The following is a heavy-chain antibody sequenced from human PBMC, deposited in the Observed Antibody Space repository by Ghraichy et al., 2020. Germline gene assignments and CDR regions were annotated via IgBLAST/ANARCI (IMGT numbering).Heavy chain of an antibody. CDR2: ISGSGGST. D-gene: IGHD4-17*01. CDR1: GFTFSSYA. CDR3: AKDRRVYYGDYEDAFDI. J-gene: IGHJ3*02. V-gene: IGHV3-23*01. Sequence: GGSLRLSCAASGFTFSSYAMSWVRQAPGKGLEWVSAISGSGGSTYYADSVKGRFTISRDNSKNTLYLQMNSLRAEDTAVYYCAKDRRVYYGDYEDAFDIWGQGTMVTVSS.